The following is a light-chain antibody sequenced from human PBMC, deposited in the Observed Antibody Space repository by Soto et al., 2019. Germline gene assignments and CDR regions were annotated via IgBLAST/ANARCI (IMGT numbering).Light chain of an antibody. Sequence: EIVMTPSPATLSVSPVERATLSCRASQSVSSNLAWYQQKPGQAPRLLIYGASTRATGIPARFSGSGSGTEFTLIISSLQSEDFAVYYCQQYNNWPPITFGQGTRLEIK. CDR2: GAS. CDR3: QQYNNWPPIT. V-gene: IGKV3-15*01. J-gene: IGKJ5*01. CDR1: QSVSSN.